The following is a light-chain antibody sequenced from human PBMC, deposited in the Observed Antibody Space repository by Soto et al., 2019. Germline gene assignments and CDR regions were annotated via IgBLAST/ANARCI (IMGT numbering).Light chain of an antibody. CDR2: YVS. CDR3: SSYTSSTTLVV. J-gene: IGLJ2*01. Sequence: QSALTQPASVSGSPGQSITISCTGTSSDVGGYSYVSWYQQHPGKAPKLMIYYVSNRPSGVSNRFSGSKSGNTASLTISGLQAEEEAVYYCSSYTSSTTLVVFGGGTKVTVL. CDR1: SSDVGGYSY. V-gene: IGLV2-14*03.